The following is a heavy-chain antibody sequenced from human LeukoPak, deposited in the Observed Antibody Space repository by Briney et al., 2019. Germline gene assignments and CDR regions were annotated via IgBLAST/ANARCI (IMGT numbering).Heavy chain of an antibody. Sequence: RGFLRLSCEASGFTFSNYAMSWVRQAPGKGLEWVSAISGSAVSTYYADSVKGRFTISRDNSKNTLYLQMNSLRAEDTAVYYCAKGGYSSGWYEGYWGQGALVTVSS. CDR1: GFTFSNYA. CDR2: ISGSAVST. CDR3: AKGGYSSGWYEGY. J-gene: IGHJ4*02. D-gene: IGHD6-19*01. V-gene: IGHV3-23*01.